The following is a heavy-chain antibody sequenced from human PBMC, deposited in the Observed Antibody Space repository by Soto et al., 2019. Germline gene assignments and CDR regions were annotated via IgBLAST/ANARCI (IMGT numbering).Heavy chain of an antibody. CDR1: GGSISSGGYY. CDR3: AREGPYCSGGSCYSISVDFYWFDP. Sequence: SETLSLTCTVSGGSISSGGYYWSWIRQHPGKGLEWIGYIYYSGSTYYNPSLKSRVTISVDTSKNQFSLKLSSVTAADTAVYYCAREGPYCSGGSCYSISVDFYWFDPWGQGTLVTVSS. V-gene: IGHV4-31*03. CDR2: IYYSGST. D-gene: IGHD2-15*01. J-gene: IGHJ5*02.